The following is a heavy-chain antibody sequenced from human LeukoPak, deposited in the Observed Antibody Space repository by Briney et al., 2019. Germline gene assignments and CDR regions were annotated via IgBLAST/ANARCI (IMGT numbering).Heavy chain of an antibody. CDR3: ARGGFLITIFGVVISEAFDI. V-gene: IGHV4-59*01. CDR2: IYYTGNT. CDR1: GDSISSYY. Sequence: PSETLSLTCTVSGDSISSYYWSWIRQPPGKGREGIGYIYYTGNTNYNPSLKSRVTISVDTSKNQFSLKLSSVTAADTAVYYCARGGFLITIFGVVISEAFDIWGQGTMVTVSS. D-gene: IGHD3-3*01. J-gene: IGHJ3*02.